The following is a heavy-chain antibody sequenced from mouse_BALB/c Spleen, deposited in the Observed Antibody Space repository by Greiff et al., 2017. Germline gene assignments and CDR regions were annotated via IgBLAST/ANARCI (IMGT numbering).Heavy chain of an antibody. J-gene: IGHJ4*01. D-gene: IGHD3-3*01. CDR2: ISSGGSYT. CDR3: TREGTGAMDY. Sequence: EVKVVESGGGLVKPGGSLKLSCAASGFTFSSYTMSWVRQTPEKRLEWVATISSGGSYTYYPDSVKGRFTISRDNAKNTLYLQMSSLKSEDTAMYYCTREGTGAMDYWGQGTSVAVSS. V-gene: IGHV5-6-4*01. CDR1: GFTFSSYT.